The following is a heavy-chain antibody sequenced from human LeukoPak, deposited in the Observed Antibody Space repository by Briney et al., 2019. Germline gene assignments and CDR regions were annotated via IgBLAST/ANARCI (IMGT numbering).Heavy chain of an antibody. Sequence: PGGSLRLSCAASGFSFDDSAMHWVRQAPGKGLEWVSGISWNSGIMGYADSVKGRFAISRDNAKNSLFLQMNSLTTEDTALYYCAKDRSVVRAILSYDIDMWGQGTMVTVSS. V-gene: IGHV3-9*01. D-gene: IGHD3-10*01. CDR2: ISWNSGIM. CDR1: GFSFDDSA. CDR3: AKDRSVVRAILSYDIDM. J-gene: IGHJ3*02.